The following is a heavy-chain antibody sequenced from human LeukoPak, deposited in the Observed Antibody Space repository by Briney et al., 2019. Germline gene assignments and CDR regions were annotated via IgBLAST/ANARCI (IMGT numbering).Heavy chain of an antibody. D-gene: IGHD3-22*01. Sequence: PGGSLRLSCAASGFTFSNYAVSWVRQAPGKGLEWVSAISGGGGSTYYADSVKGRFTISRDNSKNTLYLQMNSLRAEDTAVYYCAKCNVYDSSGYYPRYFDYWGQGTLVTVSS. V-gene: IGHV3-23*01. CDR3: AKCNVYDSSGYYPRYFDY. CDR1: GFTFSNYA. CDR2: ISGGGGST. J-gene: IGHJ4*02.